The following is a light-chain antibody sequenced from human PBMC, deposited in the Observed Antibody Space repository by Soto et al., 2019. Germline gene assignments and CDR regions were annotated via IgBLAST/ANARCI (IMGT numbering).Light chain of an antibody. CDR3: QQYASSPRT. Sequence: EIVLTQSPGTLSLSPGERATLSCRASQSVSSSYLAWYQQKPGQAPRLLIYGASSRATGIPDRFSGSGSGTDFTLTISGLEPEDFVVYYCQQYASSPRTFGQGTKVDIK. CDR1: QSVSSSY. CDR2: GAS. V-gene: IGKV3-20*01. J-gene: IGKJ1*01.